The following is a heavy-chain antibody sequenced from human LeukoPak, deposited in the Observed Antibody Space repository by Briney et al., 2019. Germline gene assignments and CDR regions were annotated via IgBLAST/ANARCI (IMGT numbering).Heavy chain of an antibody. CDR1: GLSISTDN. CDR2: ITASSSHM. V-gene: IGHV3-21*01. D-gene: IGHD5/OR15-5a*01. CDR3: ATAVSGSNYYMDV. Sequence: KPGGSLRLSCVASGLSISTDNMSWVRQAPGKGLEWVSSITASSSHMYYGDLVKGRFTISRDNAKNSLYLQMKSLRVEDTAVYYCATAVSGSNYYMDVWGKGTTVTVSS. J-gene: IGHJ6*03.